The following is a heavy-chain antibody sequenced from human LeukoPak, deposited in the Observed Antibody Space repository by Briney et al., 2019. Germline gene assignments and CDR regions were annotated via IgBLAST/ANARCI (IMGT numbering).Heavy chain of an antibody. CDR1: GFTFDDYA. Sequence: GRSLRLSCAASGFTFDDYAMHWVRQAPGKGLEWASGISWNSGSIGYADSVKGRFTISRDNAKNSLYLQMNSLRAEDTALYYCAKGLFLRLGELSLYHDAFDIWGQGTMVTVSS. J-gene: IGHJ3*02. CDR3: AKGLFLRLGELSLYHDAFDI. D-gene: IGHD3-16*02. V-gene: IGHV3-9*01. CDR2: ISWNSGSI.